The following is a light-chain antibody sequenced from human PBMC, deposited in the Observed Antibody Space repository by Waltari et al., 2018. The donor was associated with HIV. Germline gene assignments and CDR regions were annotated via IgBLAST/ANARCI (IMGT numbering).Light chain of an antibody. V-gene: IGKV4-1*01. Sequence: DIVMTQSPDSLTVSLGERATINCKSSRSVLYRSNNQNYLAWYQQKAGQPPKVLIYWASTREVGVPDRFSGGGSGTDFTLTVSSLQAEDVAVYYCQQYFSAPYTFGQGTKLKI. J-gene: IGKJ2*01. CDR1: RSVLYRSNNQNY. CDR3: QQYFSAPYT. CDR2: WAS.